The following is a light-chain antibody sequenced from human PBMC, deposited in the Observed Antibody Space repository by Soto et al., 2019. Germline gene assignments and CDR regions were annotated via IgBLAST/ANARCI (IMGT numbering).Light chain of an antibody. Sequence: DIQMTQSPSTLSASVGDRVTITCRASQTISSWLAWYQQKPGKAPKLLIYKASSLESGVPSRFSGSGSGTEFTLIISSLQSDDFATYYCLQYNNYSETFGQGTKVEIK. CDR2: KAS. J-gene: IGKJ1*01. V-gene: IGKV1-5*03. CDR3: LQYNNYSET. CDR1: QTISSW.